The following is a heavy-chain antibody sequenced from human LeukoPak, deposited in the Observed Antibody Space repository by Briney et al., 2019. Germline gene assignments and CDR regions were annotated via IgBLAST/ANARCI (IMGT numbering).Heavy chain of an antibody. CDR3: ARVKIVVVPAAVQYYFDY. D-gene: IGHD2-2*02. Sequence: SETLPLTCTVSGGSISSYYWSWIRQPAGKGLEWIGRIYTSGSTNYNPSPKSRVTMSVDTSKNQFSLKLSSVTAADTAVYYCARVKIVVVPAAVQYYFDYWGQGTLVTVSS. J-gene: IGHJ4*02. CDR2: IYTSGST. V-gene: IGHV4-4*07. CDR1: GGSISSYY.